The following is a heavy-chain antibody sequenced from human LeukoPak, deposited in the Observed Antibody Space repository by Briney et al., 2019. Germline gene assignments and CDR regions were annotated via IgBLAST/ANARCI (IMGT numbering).Heavy chain of an antibody. V-gene: IGHV1-18*01. Sequence: ASVKVSCKASGYTFTSYGISWVRQAPGQGLEWMGWISAYNGNTNYAQKLQGRVTMTTDTSTSTAYMELRSLRSDDTAVYYCARASRLEYSSSFPSGPFDPWGQGTLVTVSS. CDR2: ISAYNGNT. CDR1: GYTFTSYG. J-gene: IGHJ5*02. D-gene: IGHD6-6*01. CDR3: ARASRLEYSSSFPSGPFDP.